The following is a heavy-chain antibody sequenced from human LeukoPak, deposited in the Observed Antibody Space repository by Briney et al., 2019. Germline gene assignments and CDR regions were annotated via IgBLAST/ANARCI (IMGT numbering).Heavy chain of an antibody. CDR2: IYYSGST. CDR3: ARETHYDFWSGYLGLYNWFDP. Sequence: PSQTLSLTCTVSGGSISSGGYYWNWIRQHPGKGLEWIGYIYYSGSTYYNPSLKSRVTISVDTSKNQFSPKLSSVTAADTAVYYCARETHYDFWSGYLGLYNWFDPWGQGTLVTVSS. J-gene: IGHJ5*02. D-gene: IGHD3-3*01. CDR1: GGSISSGGYY. V-gene: IGHV4-31*03.